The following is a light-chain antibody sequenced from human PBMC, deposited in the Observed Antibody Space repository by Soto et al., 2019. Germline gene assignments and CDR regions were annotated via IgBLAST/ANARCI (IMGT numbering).Light chain of an antibody. J-gene: IGKJ1*01. CDR2: DAS. CDR1: QSLSSSQ. V-gene: IGKV3D-20*02. CDR3: QQRSNWPPWT. Sequence: EIVLTQSPGTLSLSPGERATLSCRASQSLSSSQLAWYQQKPGQAPRLLIHDASSRATGISDRFTGSGSGTDFTLTITTLEPEDFAVYYCQQRSNWPPWTFGQGTKVDIK.